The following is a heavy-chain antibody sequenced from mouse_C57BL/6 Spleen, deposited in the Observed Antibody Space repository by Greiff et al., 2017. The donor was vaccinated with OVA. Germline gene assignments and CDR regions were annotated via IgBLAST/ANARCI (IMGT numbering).Heavy chain of an antibody. CDR2: ISDGGSYT. Sequence: EVHLVESGGGLVKPGGSLKLSCAASGFTFSGYAMSWVRQTPEKRLEWVATISDGGSYTYYPDNVKGRFTISRDNAKNNLYLQMSHLKSEDTAMYYCARDLSLFAYWGQGTLVTVSA. CDR1: GFTFSGYA. CDR3: ARDLSLFAY. V-gene: IGHV5-4*01. J-gene: IGHJ3*01.